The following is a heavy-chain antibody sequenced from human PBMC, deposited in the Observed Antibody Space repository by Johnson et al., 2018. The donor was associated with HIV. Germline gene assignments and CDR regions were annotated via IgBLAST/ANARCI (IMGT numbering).Heavy chain of an antibody. D-gene: IGHD5-24*01. V-gene: IGHV3-66*01. CDR3: ARGRGWWLQLGGAFDI. CDR2: ISIGGST. Sequence: VQLVESGGGLVQPGGSLRLSCAASGFTISTKYFNWVRQAPGKGLEWVSVISIGGSTYYADSVKGSFTISRDTSKNTLYLQMNSLRAEDTAIYYCARGRGWWLQLGGAFDIWGQGTMVTVSS. J-gene: IGHJ3*02. CDR1: GFTISTKY.